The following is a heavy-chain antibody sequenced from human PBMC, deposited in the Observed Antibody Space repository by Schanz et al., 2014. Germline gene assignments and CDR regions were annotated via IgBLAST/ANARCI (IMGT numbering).Heavy chain of an antibody. Sequence: EVQLVESGGGLIQPGGSLRLSCAASGFGFSSYSMNWVRQAPGKGLEWISYITYNGGTIYYADSVKGRFTISRDNSKNTLYLQMNSLRAEDTAVYFCAKIERNEDWGQGTLVTVSS. J-gene: IGHJ4*02. CDR1: GFGFSSYS. CDR2: ITYNGGTI. CDR3: AKIERNED. V-gene: IGHV3-48*01. D-gene: IGHD1-1*01.